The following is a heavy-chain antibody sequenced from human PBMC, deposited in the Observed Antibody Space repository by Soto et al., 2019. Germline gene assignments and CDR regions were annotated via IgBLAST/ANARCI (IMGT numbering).Heavy chain of an antibody. CDR1: GYSFTNYW. J-gene: IGHJ4*02. V-gene: IGHV5-51*01. Sequence: GESLKISCKGSGYSFTNYWIDWVRQMPGKGLEWMGIMYLGDSDTRYSPSFQGQVTISADKSISTAYLHWSSLKASDTAMYYCARVVDTSMAIDYWGQGTLVTVSS. CDR3: ARVVDTSMAIDY. D-gene: IGHD5-18*01. CDR2: MYLGDSDT.